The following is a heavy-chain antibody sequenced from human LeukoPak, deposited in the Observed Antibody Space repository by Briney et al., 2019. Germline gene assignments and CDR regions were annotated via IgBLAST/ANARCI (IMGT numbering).Heavy chain of an antibody. V-gene: IGHV4-39*01. Sequence: PSETLSLTCTVSGGSISSNGYYWGWIRQPPGKGLEWIGSFYYTGSTFYSPSLKSRVTISVDTSKNQFSLKLSSVTAADTAVYYCARRSGTYHAFDIWGQGTMVAVSS. D-gene: IGHD1-26*01. CDR2: FYYTGST. CDR1: GGSISSNGYY. CDR3: ARRSGTYHAFDI. J-gene: IGHJ3*02.